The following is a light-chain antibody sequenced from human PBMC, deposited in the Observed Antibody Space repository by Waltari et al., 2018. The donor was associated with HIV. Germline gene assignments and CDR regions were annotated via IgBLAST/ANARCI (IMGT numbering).Light chain of an antibody. CDR1: TSNIGAGHD. V-gene: IGLV1-40*01. CDR2: GNS. CDR3: QSYDTTLSGSI. J-gene: IGLJ2*01. Sequence: QSVLTQSPSVSGAPGQRVTLNCTGSTSNIGAGHDVHWYQHFPGTAPKSLIYGNSNRPPGVPDRFSGSKSDTTASLVITGLQAGDDADYYGQSYDTTLSGSIFGGGTKLTVL.